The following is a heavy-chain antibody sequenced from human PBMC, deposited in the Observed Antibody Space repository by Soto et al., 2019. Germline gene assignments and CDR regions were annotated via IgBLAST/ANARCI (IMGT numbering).Heavy chain of an antibody. V-gene: IGHV3-33*01. CDR2: MWYDGTNK. Sequence: HPGGSLRLSCAASGFTFRIYSMHWVRQSPGKGLEWVAVMWYDGTNKYYGESVKGRFTISRDNSENTLYLQMNGLRVEDTAVYYCARDATFGTKGGSFDIWGHGALVTVSS. D-gene: IGHD3-16*01. CDR3: ARDATFGTKGGSFDI. CDR1: GFTFRIYS. J-gene: IGHJ3*02.